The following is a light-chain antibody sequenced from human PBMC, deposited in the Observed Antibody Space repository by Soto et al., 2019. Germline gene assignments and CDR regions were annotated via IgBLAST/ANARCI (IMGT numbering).Light chain of an antibody. J-gene: IGLJ2*01. CDR2: QDS. CDR1: KLGHKY. CDR3: QAWDSGTAV. V-gene: IGLV3-1*01. Sequence: SYELTQPPSVSVSPGQTASITCSGDKLGHKYACWYQQKPGQSPVLVIYQDSKRPSGIPERFSGSNSGNTATLTISGTQAMDEADYYCQAWDSGTAVFGGGTQLTVL.